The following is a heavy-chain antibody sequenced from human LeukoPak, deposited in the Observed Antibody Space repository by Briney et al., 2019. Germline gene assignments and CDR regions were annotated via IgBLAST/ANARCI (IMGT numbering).Heavy chain of an antibody. CDR3: ASSSWYVNWFDP. CDR1: GYTLTELS. CDR2: FDPEDGET. D-gene: IGHD6-13*01. Sequence: ASVKVSCKVSGYTLTELSMHWVRQAPGKGLEWMEGFDPEDGETIYAQKFQGRVTMTEDTSTDTAYMELSSLRSEDTAVYYCASSSWYVNWFDPWGQGTLVTVSS. J-gene: IGHJ5*02. V-gene: IGHV1-24*01.